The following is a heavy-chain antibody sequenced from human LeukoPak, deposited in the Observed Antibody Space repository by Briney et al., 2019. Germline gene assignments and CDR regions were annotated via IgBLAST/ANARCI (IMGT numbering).Heavy chain of an antibody. CDR3: ARGSLLDKGSFDY. Sequence: SGGSLRLSCAASGFTFSDRGMGWVRQAPGKGLEWVAFIWHDGNNKYHADSVKGRFAISRDNSKNTLYLQMNSLRAEDTAIYYCARGSLLDKGSFDYWGQGTLVTVSS. D-gene: IGHD2-21*01. CDR2: IWHDGNNK. CDR1: GFTFSDRG. J-gene: IGHJ4*02. V-gene: IGHV3-33*01.